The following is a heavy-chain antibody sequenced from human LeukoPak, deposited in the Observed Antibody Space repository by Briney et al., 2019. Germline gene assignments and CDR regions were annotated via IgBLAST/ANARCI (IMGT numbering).Heavy chain of an antibody. Sequence: ASVKVSCKASGYTFTAYYIHWLRQAPGQGLEWMGIINPSDITTHYAQALRGRVTMTWDTSTSTVYMELSSLRSEDTAVYYCARDRAQTYGSFDYWGQGTLVTVSS. CDR3: ARDRAQTYGSFDY. J-gene: IGHJ4*02. V-gene: IGHV1-46*04. CDR2: INPSDITT. CDR1: GYTFTAYY. D-gene: IGHD2-21*01.